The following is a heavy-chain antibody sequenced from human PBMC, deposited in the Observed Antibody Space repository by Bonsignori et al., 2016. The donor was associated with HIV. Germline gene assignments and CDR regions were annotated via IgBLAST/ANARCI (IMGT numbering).Heavy chain of an antibody. D-gene: IGHD5-18*01. J-gene: IGHJ3*02. Sequence: WVRQAPGQGLEWMGGIIPILGIANYAQKFQGRVTITADESTSTAYMELSSLRSEDTAVYYCARDPFRYSYGSSDDDAFDIWGQGTMVTVSS. CDR3: ARDPFRYSYGSSDDDAFDI. V-gene: IGHV1-69*10. CDR2: IIPILGIA.